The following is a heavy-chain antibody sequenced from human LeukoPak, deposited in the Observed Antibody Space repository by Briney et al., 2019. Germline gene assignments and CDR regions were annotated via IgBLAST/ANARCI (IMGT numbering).Heavy chain of an antibody. CDR2: INPNSGGT. J-gene: IGHJ5*02. CDR3: ARGGAYNWNYRAFQTNWFDP. Sequence: ASAKVSCKASGYTFTGYYMHWVRQAPGQGLEWMGWINPNSGGTNYAQKFQGRVAMTRDTSISTAYMELSRLRSDDTAVYYCARGGAYNWNYRAFQTNWFDPWGQGTLVTVSS. D-gene: IGHD1-7*01. V-gene: IGHV1-2*02. CDR1: GYTFTGYY.